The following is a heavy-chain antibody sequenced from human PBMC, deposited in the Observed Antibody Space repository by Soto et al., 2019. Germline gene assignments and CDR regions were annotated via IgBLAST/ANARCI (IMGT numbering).Heavy chain of an antibody. D-gene: IGHD3-10*01. Sequence: SETLSLTCAVYGGSFSGYYWSWIRQPPGKGLEWIGEINHSGSTNYNPSFKSRVTISVDTSKNQFSLKLSSVTAADTAVYYCARGDPGAYWGQGTLVTVSS. V-gene: IGHV4-34*01. J-gene: IGHJ4*02. CDR2: INHSGST. CDR1: GGSFSGYY. CDR3: ARGDPGAY.